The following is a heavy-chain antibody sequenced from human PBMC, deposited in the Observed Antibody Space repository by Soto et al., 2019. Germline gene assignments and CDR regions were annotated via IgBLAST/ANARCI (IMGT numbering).Heavy chain of an antibody. CDR2: ISPKSGGT. CDR3: ARPPGYISDWYYFDL. J-gene: IGHJ4*02. CDR1: GYSFIDCY. V-gene: IGHV1-2*02. Sequence: ASVKVSCKASGYSFIDCYIHWVRQARGQGFEWMGRISPKSGGTNYAQKFEGRVTMTWDTSLNTAYMELSSLISDDTAVYYCARPPGYISDWYYFDLWGQGTLVTVSS. D-gene: IGHD3-9*01.